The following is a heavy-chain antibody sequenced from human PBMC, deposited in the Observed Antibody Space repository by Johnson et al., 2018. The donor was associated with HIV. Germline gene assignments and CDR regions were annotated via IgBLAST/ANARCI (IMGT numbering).Heavy chain of an antibody. D-gene: IGHD6-13*01. CDR1: RFTFSSYV. Sequence: QVQLVESGGGVVQPGRSLRLSCAASRFTFSSYVMHWVRQAPGKGLEWVAVISYDGSNKYYADSVKGRFTISRDNSKSTLFLQMNSLRPEDTAVYYCAKDLSPFLIAAAGNNDAFDIWGQGTMVTVSS. CDR2: ISYDGSNK. J-gene: IGHJ3*02. V-gene: IGHV3-30*18. CDR3: AKDLSPFLIAAAGNNDAFDI.